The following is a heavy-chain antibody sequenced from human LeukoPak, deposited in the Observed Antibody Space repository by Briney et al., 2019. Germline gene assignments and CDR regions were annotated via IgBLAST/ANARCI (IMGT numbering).Heavy chain of an antibody. Sequence: PGGSLRLSCAASGFTFSSYGMHWVRQAPGEGLEWVAVIWYDGSNKYYADSVKGRFTISRDNSKNTLYLQMNSLRAEDTAVYYCVRDFNLHDYWGQGTLVTVSS. CDR1: GFTFSSYG. V-gene: IGHV3-33*01. CDR3: VRDFNLHDY. J-gene: IGHJ4*02. CDR2: IWYDGSNK.